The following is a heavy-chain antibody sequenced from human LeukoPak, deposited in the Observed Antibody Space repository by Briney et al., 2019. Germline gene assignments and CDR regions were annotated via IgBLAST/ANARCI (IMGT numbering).Heavy chain of an antibody. CDR2: IYSGGST. CDR3: ARGQSYYPY. J-gene: IGHJ4*02. CDR1: GFTVSSSH. D-gene: IGHD1-26*01. V-gene: IGHV3-66*01. Sequence: GGSLRLSCAASGFTVSSSHMTWVRQAPGKGLECASLIYSGGSTYYSDSVKGRFTISRDNSKNTLYLHMNSLRAEDTAVYYCARGQSYYPYWGQGTLVTVSS.